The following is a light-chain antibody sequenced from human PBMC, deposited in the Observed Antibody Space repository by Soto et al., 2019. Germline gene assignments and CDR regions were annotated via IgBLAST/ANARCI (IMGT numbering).Light chain of an antibody. J-gene: IGKJ2*01. CDR2: DAS. CDR3: QQYLNSPPYV. Sequence: EIVLTQSPGTLSLSPGERATLSCRASQTISSYLAWYQHKPGQAPRLLIYDASSRATDIPERFSGSGSGTDFTLTIGRLEPEDFAVYYCQQYLNSPPYVFGQGTKLEIK. CDR1: QTISSY. V-gene: IGKV3-20*01.